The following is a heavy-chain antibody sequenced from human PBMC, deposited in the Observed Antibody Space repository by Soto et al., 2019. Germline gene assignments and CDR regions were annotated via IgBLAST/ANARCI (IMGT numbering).Heavy chain of an antibody. CDR1: GTTFSNYA. J-gene: IGHJ4*02. V-gene: IGHV1-69*13. Sequence: ASVKVSCKASGTTFSNYAISWVRQAPGQGLEWMGGIIPIFGTTNYPQKFQGRLTITADESTSTVYMELSSLTSEDTAVYYCVARRYCSGGSCPDYFDYWGQGTLVTVSS. D-gene: IGHD2-15*01. CDR2: IIPIFGTT. CDR3: VARRYCSGGSCPDYFDY.